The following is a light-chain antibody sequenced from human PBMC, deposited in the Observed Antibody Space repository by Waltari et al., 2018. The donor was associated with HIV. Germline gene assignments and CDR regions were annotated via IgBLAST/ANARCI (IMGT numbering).Light chain of an antibody. CDR3: QVWDIITDEVI. J-gene: IGLJ2*01. V-gene: IGLV3-21*01. CDR2: DDD. Sequence: SYVLTQSPSVSVAPGQTAIITCGGNNIGSKRVHWYQQRPGQAPVLIIFDDDDRPSGIPERFSGSNAGDTATLSISRVEAGDEADYVCQVWDIITDEVIFGGGTKMTVL. CDR1: NIGSKR.